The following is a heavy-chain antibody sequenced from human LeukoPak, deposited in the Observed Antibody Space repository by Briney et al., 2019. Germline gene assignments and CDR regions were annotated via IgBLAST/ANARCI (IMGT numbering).Heavy chain of an antibody. CDR3: ARGKSTSGSYSDY. CDR2: MNPNSGNT. Sequence: ASVKVSCKASGYTFTSYDINWVRPAPGQGLEWMGWMNPNSGNTGYAQKFQGRVTMTRNTSISTAYMELSSLRSEDTAVYYCARGKSTSGSYSDYWGQGTLVTASS. J-gene: IGHJ4*02. D-gene: IGHD1-26*01. V-gene: IGHV1-8*01. CDR1: GYTFTSYD.